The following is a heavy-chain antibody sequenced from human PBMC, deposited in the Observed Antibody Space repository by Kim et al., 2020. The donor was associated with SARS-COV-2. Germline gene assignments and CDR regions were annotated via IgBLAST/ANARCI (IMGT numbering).Heavy chain of an antibody. Sequence: LKSRVTISVDTSKNQFSLKLSSVTAADTAVYYCARGRGTTVTPRSWFDPWGQGTLVTVSS. D-gene: IGHD4-17*01. V-gene: IGHV4-34*01. CDR3: ARGRGTTVTPRSWFDP. J-gene: IGHJ5*02.